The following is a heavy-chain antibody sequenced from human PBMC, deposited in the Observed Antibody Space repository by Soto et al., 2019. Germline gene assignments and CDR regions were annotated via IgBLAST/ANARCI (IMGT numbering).Heavy chain of an antibody. CDR1: GGSMRSSKW. V-gene: IGHV4-4*02. J-gene: IGHJ6*02. CDR2: IFHSGST. D-gene: IGHD4-17*01. Sequence: QVQLQESGPGRVRPSGTLSLTCTVSGGSMRSSKWWSWVRQPPGKGLEWIGDIFHSGSTNYNPSLKSRVTISVDKSKDQFSLRLSSVTAADTAVYYCARQNYGDDSRDFFYAMDVWGQGTTVTVSS. CDR3: ARQNYGDDSRDFFYAMDV.